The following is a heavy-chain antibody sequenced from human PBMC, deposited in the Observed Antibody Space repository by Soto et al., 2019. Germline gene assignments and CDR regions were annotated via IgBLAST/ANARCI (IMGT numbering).Heavy chain of an antibody. V-gene: IGHV4-30-4*01. Sequence: QVQLQESGPGLVKPSQTLSLTCTVSGGSISSGDYYWSWIRQPPGKGLEWIGYIYYSGSTYYNPLFKSRGTISVDPSKNQFSLKLSSVTAADTAVYYCAREIYCDYDGGHFDLWGRGTLVTVSS. CDR2: IYYSGST. J-gene: IGHJ2*01. D-gene: IGHD4-17*01. CDR3: AREIYCDYDGGHFDL. CDR1: GGSISSGDYY.